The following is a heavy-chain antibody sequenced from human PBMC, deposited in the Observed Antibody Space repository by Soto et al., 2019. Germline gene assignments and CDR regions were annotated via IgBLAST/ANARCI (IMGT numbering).Heavy chain of an antibody. J-gene: IGHJ3*02. CDR1: GFSLSTSGVG. D-gene: IGHD6-13*01. CDR3: AHPEVGIAAAAGAFDI. Sequence: SGPTLVNPTQTLTLTCTFSGFSLSTSGVGVGWIRQPPGKALEWLALIYWDDDKRYSPSLKSRLTITKDTSKNQVVLTMTNMDPVDTATYYCAHPEVGIAAAAGAFDIWGQGTMVTVSS. V-gene: IGHV2-5*02. CDR2: IYWDDDK.